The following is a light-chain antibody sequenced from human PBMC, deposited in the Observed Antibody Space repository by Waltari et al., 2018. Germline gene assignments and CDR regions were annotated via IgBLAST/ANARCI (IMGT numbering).Light chain of an antibody. J-gene: IGLJ3*02. Sequence: QSVLTQPPSASGTPGQRVTISCSGSSSNIGSSFVCWYQHLPGTDPKLLIYRNDQRPSGVPDRFSGSRPGTSASLAIGGRRSEDEADYYCAAWDDSLTVRFGGGTKLTVL. CDR2: RND. V-gene: IGLV1-47*01. CDR1: SSNIGSSF. CDR3: AAWDDSLTVR.